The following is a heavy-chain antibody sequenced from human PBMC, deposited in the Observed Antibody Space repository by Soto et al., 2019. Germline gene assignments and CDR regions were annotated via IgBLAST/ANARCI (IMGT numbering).Heavy chain of an antibody. V-gene: IGHV1-46*03. CDR2: INPNSGTT. J-gene: IGHJ4*02. CDR1: AYSFTNYY. Sequence: QVQLVQSGAEVKKPGASVKVSCKASAYSFTNYYIHWVRQAPGQGLEWVGKINPNSGTTSYAQEFQGRVTVIKDTSTSTVYMELSSLRSEDTAVYFCAREASTTGTTFDYWGQGTLVTVSS. D-gene: IGHD1-1*01. CDR3: AREASTTGTTFDY.